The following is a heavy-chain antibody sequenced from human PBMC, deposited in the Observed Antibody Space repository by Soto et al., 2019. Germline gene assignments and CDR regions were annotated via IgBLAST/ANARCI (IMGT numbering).Heavy chain of an antibody. CDR1: GFTFSSYS. CDR3: ARSPVGAAFNV. J-gene: IGHJ3*01. Sequence: EVQLVESGGGLVKPGGSLRLSCAASGFTFSSYSMNWVRQAPGKGLEWVSSISSGSDYIFYADSGKGRFTISRDNAKNSLLLQLCSLPAEVPAVYYCARSPVGAAFNVWGQGTVVTVSS. D-gene: IGHD4-17*01. V-gene: IGHV3-21*01. CDR2: ISSGSDYI.